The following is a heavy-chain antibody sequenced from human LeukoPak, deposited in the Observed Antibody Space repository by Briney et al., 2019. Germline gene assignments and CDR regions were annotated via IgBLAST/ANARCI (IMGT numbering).Heavy chain of an antibody. D-gene: IGHD2-2*01. J-gene: IGHJ4*02. V-gene: IGHV3-23*01. CDR2: ISGSGGST. CDR1: GFTFSSYA. CDR3: AKMEEYCSSTSCPSGDY. Sequence: GGSLRLSCAASGFTFSSYAMSWVRQAPGKGLEWVSAISGSGGSTYYADSVKGRFTISRDNSKNTLYLQMNSLRAEDTAVYYCAKMEEYCSSTSCPSGDYWGQGTLVTVSS.